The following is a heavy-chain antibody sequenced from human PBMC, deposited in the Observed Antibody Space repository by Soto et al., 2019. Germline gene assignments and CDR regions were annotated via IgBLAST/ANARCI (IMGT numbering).Heavy chain of an antibody. D-gene: IGHD5-18*01. Sequence: SETLSLTCVVSGYSISGGYYWGWIRQAPGKGLEWIGSIYHSGYTYYNPSLKSRVAISVDTSKNQFSLSLSSVTAADTAVYYWARDRRGYSYGSLDSGGKGILVNV. CDR1: GYSISGGYY. J-gene: IGHJ4*02. V-gene: IGHV4-38-2*02. CDR2: IYHSGYT. CDR3: ARDRRGYSYGSLDS.